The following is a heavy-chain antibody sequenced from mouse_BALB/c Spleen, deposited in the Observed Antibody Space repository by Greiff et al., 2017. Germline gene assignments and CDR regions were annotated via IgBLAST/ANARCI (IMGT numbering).Heavy chain of an antibody. Sequence: VKLQESGPGLVEPSQSLSITCTVSGFSFSRYSVHWVRQPPGQGLEWLGMIWGGGSTNYNSALKSRLSIRKDNSKSQVFLKMNSLQTDDTAMYYCARGKTVAWFAYWGQGTPVTVSA. CDR1: GFSFSRYS. D-gene: IGHD4-1*01. CDR2: IWGGGST. V-gene: IGHV2-6-4*01. CDR3: ARGKTVAWFAY. J-gene: IGHJ3*01.